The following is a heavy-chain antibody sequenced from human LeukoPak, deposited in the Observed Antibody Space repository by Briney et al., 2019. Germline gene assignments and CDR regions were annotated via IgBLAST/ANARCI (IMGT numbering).Heavy chain of an antibody. Sequence: SETLSLTCTVSGGSISSGSYYWSWIRQPAGKELEWIGRIYTSGSTNYNPSLKSRVTISVDTSKNQFSLKLSSVTAADTAVYYCARDTYSYGYNDAFDIWGQGTMVTVSS. V-gene: IGHV4-61*02. CDR2: IYTSGST. CDR1: GGSISSGSYY. CDR3: ARDTYSYGYNDAFDI. J-gene: IGHJ3*02. D-gene: IGHD5-18*01.